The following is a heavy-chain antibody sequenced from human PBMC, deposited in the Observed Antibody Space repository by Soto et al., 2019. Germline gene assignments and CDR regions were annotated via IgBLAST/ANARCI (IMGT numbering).Heavy chain of an antibody. D-gene: IGHD3-22*01. J-gene: IGHJ2*01. CDR3: GVFGDSSGYHDWYFDL. CDR1: GFTFSSYS. CDR2: ISSSSSTI. V-gene: IGHV3-48*02. Sequence: GGSLRLSCAASGFTFSSYSMNWVRQAPGKGLEWVSYISSSSSTIYYADSVKGRFTISRDNAKNSLYLQMNSLRDEDTAVYYCGVFGDSSGYHDWYFDLWGRGTLVTVSS.